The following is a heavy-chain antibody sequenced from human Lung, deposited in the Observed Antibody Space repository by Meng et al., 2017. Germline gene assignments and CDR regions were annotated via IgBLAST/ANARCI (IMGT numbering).Heavy chain of an antibody. V-gene: IGHV3-73*02. J-gene: IGHJ3*02. D-gene: IGHD4-11*01. CDR1: GVTFSGSD. CDR2: IETRPNNYAT. CDR3: TIYTRGHI. Sequence: EVQVVHAGGGFVPSGGSLNLSCAVAGVTFSGSDIPWVRQASGKGLEWVGRIETRPNNYATSYAGSLRGRFTISRDDSENMAYLQMNSLETEDTALYYCTIYTRGHIWGQGSMVTVSS.